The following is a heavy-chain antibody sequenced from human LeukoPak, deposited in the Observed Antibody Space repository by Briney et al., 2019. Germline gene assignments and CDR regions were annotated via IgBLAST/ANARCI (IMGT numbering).Heavy chain of an antibody. CDR1: GYTFTSYG. J-gene: IGHJ4*02. D-gene: IGHD6-13*01. Sequence: ASVKVSCKASGYTFTSYGISWVRQAPGQGLEWMGWISAYNGNTNYAQKLQGRVTMTTDTSTSTAYLELRSLRSDDKAVYYCARVAAGQPDPPDDDNWGQGTLVTVSS. CDR3: ARVAAGQPDPPDDDN. V-gene: IGHV1-18*01. CDR2: ISAYNGNT.